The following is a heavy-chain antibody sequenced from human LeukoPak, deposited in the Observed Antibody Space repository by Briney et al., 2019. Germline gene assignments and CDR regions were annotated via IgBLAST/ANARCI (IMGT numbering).Heavy chain of an antibody. CDR1: GFPFSTYA. CDR2: ISSSSGFI. CDR3: GREGGVYGSYY. V-gene: IGHV3-21*01. Sequence: GGSLRLSCAASGFPFSTYALNWVRQAPGKGLEWVSSISSSSGFIYYADSVEGRFTISRDNAKNSLYLQMNSLRAEDTAVYYCGREGGVYGSYYWGQGTLVTVSS. J-gene: IGHJ4*02. D-gene: IGHD3-22*01.